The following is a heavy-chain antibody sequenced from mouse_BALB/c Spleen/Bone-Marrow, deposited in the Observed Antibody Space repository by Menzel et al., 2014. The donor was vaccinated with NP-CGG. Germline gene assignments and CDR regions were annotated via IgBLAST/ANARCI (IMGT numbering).Heavy chain of an antibody. CDR1: GFTFSSFG. CDR3: ARLGGNYLLYALDY. D-gene: IGHD2-1*01. J-gene: IGHJ4*01. V-gene: IGHV5-17*02. Sequence: EVMLVESGGGLVQPGGSRKLSCAASGFTFSSFGMHWVRQAPEKGLEWVAYISSGSSNIYYADTVKGRFTISRDNPKNTLFLQMTSLRSEDTAMYYCARLGGNYLLYALDYWGQGTSVTVSS. CDR2: ISSGSSNI.